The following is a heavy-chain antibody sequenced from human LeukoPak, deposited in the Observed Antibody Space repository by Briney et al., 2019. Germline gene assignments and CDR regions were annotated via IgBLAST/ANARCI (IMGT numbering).Heavy chain of an antibody. Sequence: ASVKVSCKSSGDTFTVYYIHWVRQAPGQGLGWMGWINPNSGGTNYAQKFLSRVTMTRDTSISTAYMELSRLRSDDIAIYFCATTGREDSSGWFSYYYYYYMDVWGKGTTVTVSS. V-gene: IGHV1-2*02. D-gene: IGHD6-19*01. CDR2: INPNSGGT. J-gene: IGHJ6*03. CDR1: GDTFTVYY. CDR3: ATTGREDSSGWFSYYYYYYMDV.